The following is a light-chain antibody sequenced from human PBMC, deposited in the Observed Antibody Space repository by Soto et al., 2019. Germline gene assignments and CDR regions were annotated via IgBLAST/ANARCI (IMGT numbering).Light chain of an antibody. V-gene: IGLV1-40*01. CDR1: SSNIGAGYD. CDR2: GNS. J-gene: IGLJ2*01. CDR3: QSYDSSLSGSEV. Sequence: QSVLTQPPSVSGAPGQRVTISCTGSSSNIGAGYDVHWYQQLPGTAPKLLIYGNSNRPSGVPDRFSGSKSGTSASLAITGLQAEDEADYYCQSYDSSLSGSEVFGGVTKLTVL.